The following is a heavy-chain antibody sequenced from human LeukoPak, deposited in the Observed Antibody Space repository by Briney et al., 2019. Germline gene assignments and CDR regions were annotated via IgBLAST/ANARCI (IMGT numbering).Heavy chain of an antibody. CDR1: GYTFTSYG. Sequence: ASVKVSCKASGYTFTSYGISWVRQAPGQGLEWMGWISAYNGNTNYAQKLQGRVTMTTDTSTSTAYMELRSLRSDDTAVYYCARNLAYCSSTSCYAGVVGYWGQGTLVTVSS. V-gene: IGHV1-18*01. CDR2: ISAYNGNT. D-gene: IGHD2-2*01. J-gene: IGHJ4*02. CDR3: ARNLAYCSSTSCYAGVVGY.